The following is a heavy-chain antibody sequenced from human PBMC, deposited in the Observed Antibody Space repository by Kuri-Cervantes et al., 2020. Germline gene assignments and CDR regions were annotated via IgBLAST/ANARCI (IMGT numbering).Heavy chain of an antibody. V-gene: IGHV4-34*01. D-gene: IGHD2-2*01. CDR2: INHSGST. Sequence: GSLRLSCTVSGGSISSYYWSWIRQPPGKGLEWIGEINHSGSTNYNPSLKSRVTISVDRSKNQFSLKLSSVTAADTAVYYCARQYCSSTSCYFGFYPWGQGTLVTVSS. CDR1: GGSISSYY. CDR3: ARQYCSSTSCYFGFYP. J-gene: IGHJ5*02.